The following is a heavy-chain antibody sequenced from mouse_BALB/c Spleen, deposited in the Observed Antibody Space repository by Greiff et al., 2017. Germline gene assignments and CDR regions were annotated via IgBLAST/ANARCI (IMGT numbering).Heavy chain of an antibody. V-gene: IGHV2-9*02. D-gene: IGHD2-3*01. J-gene: IGHJ2*01. CDR1: GFSLTSYG. CDR2: IWAGGST. Sequence: VKLMESGPGLVAPSQSLSISCTVSGFSLTSYGVHWVRQPPGKGLEWLGVIWAGGSTNYNSALMSRLSISKDNSKRQVFLKMNSLQTDDTAMYYYARVAYDGCYVHFDYWGQGTTLTVSS. CDR3: ARVAYDGCYVHFDY.